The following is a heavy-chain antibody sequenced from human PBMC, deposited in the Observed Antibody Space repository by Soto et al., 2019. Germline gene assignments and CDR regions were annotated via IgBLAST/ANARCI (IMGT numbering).Heavy chain of an antibody. CDR2: INHSGST. J-gene: IGHJ6*02. CDR1: GGSFSGYY. D-gene: IGHD3-16*01. CDR3: ASGYGGIYYYYGMDV. V-gene: IGHV4-34*01. Sequence: SETLSLTCAVSGGSFSGYYWSWIRQPPGKGLEWIGEINHSGSTNYNPSLKSRVTISVDTSKNQFSLKLSSLAAADTAVYYCASGYGGIYYYYGMDVWGQGTTVTVSS.